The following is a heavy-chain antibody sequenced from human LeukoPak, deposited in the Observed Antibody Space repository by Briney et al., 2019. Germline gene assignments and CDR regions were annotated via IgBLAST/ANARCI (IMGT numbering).Heavy chain of an antibody. Sequence: GGSLRLSCAASGFTFSSYAMSWVRQAPGKGLEWVSSISGSGGGSYYADSVKGRFTISRDNSKNTLFLQVNSLRAEDTAVYYCAKLGGSGTYWPFDYWGQGTLVTVSS. J-gene: IGHJ4*02. D-gene: IGHD3-10*01. CDR1: GFTFSSYA. V-gene: IGHV3-23*01. CDR3: AKLGGSGTYWPFDY. CDR2: ISGSGGGS.